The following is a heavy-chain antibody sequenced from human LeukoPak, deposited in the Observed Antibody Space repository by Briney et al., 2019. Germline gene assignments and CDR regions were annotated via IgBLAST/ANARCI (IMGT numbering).Heavy chain of an antibody. CDR3: ARAGIVVAYGMDV. V-gene: IGHV4-59*01. CDR1: GGSISSYY. D-gene: IGHD2-21*01. Sequence: PSETLSLTCTVSGGSISSYYWSWIRQPPGKGLEWIGYIYYSGSTNYNPSLKSRVTISVDTSKNQFSLKLSSVTAADTAVYYCARAGIVVAYGMDVWGQGTTVTVSS. J-gene: IGHJ6*02. CDR2: IYYSGST.